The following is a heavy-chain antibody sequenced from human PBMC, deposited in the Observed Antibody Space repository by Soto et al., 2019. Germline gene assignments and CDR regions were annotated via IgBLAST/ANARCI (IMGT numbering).Heavy chain of an antibody. CDR2: ISGSGGST. V-gene: IGHV3-23*01. D-gene: IGHD2-2*01. Sequence: GGSLRLSCAASGFTFSSYAMSWVRQAPGKGLEWVSAISGSGGSTYYADSVKGRFTISRDNSKNTLYLQMNSLRAEDTAVYYCAKDSFIPIVVVPAAGDDAFDIWGQGTMVTVSS. CDR3: AKDSFIPIVVVPAAGDDAFDI. J-gene: IGHJ3*02. CDR1: GFTFSSYA.